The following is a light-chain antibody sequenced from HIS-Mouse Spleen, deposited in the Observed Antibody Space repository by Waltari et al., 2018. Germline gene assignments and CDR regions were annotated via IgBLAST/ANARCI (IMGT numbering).Light chain of an antibody. CDR1: SSHVGGYNY. Sequence: QSALTQPASVSGSPGQSITIPCTGPSSHVGGYNYVSWYQQPPGKAPKLMIYDVSNRPSGVSNRFSGSKSGNTASLTISGLQAEDEADYYCSSYTSSSFNVVFGGGTKLTVL. J-gene: IGLJ2*01. CDR2: DVS. V-gene: IGLV2-14*03. CDR3: SSYTSSSFNVV.